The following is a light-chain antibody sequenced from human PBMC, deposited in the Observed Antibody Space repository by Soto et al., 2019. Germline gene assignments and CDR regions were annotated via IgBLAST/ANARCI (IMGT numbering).Light chain of an antibody. CDR2: GAS. Sequence: RDTDARRASQGVSRKLAWYQHKPGQAPRLLISGASTGATGIPARFSGSGSRTEFTLTLSSLQSGGCAIYYYQRYRTGPITFGGGTKVDIK. CDR1: QGVSRK. J-gene: IGKJ4*01. CDR3: QRYRTGPIT. V-gene: IGKV3-15*01.